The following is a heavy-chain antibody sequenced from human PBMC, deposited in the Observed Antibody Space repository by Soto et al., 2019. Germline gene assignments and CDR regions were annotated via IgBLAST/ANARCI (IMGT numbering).Heavy chain of an antibody. CDR1: GDSISSADYY. D-gene: IGHD1-1*01. CDR3: ARDLWVEPELYYYGMDV. J-gene: IGHJ6*02. V-gene: IGHV4-30-4*01. CDR2: IFYSGTT. Sequence: SETLSLTCTVSGDSISSADYYWSWIRQTPGKGLEWIGHIFYSGTTYYNPSLKSRLTISVDTSKNHFSLRLTSETAADTAVYYCARDLWVEPELYYYGMDVWGQGTTVTVS.